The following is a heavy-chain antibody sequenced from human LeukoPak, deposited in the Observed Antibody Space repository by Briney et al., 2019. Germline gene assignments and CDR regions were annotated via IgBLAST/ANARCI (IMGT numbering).Heavy chain of an antibody. D-gene: IGHD1-26*01. CDR1: GFTFSSYG. J-gene: IGHJ6*03. V-gene: IGHV3-33*06. Sequence: GRSLRLSCAASGFTFSSYGMHWVRQAPGKGLEWVAVIWYDGSNKYYADSVKGRFTISRDNSKNTLYLQMNSLRAEDTAVYYCAKGVGSYYYMDVWGKGTTVTVSS. CDR2: IWYDGSNK. CDR3: AKGVGSYYYMDV.